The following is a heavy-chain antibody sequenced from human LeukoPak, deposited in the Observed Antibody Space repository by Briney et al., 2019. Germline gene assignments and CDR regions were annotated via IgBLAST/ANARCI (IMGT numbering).Heavy chain of an antibody. CDR2: ISGSGADT. D-gene: IGHD3-16*01. CDR3: AKRVGGVNNFDY. V-gene: IGHV3-23*01. Sequence: GGSLRLSCAASGFTFSTYVMSWVRQAPGKGLEWVSSISGSGADTYHADSVKGRFTISRDNSKNMLYLQMNSLRAEDTAVYYCAKRVGGVNNFDYWGQGTLVTVSS. CDR1: GFTFSTYV. J-gene: IGHJ4*02.